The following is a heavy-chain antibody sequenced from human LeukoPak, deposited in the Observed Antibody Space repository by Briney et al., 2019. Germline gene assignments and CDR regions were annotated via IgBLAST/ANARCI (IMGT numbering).Heavy chain of an antibody. CDR2: ISSSSSYI. V-gene: IGHV3-21*01. Sequence: GGSLRLSCAASGFTFSSYSMNWVRQAPGKGLEWVSSISSSSSYIYYADSVKGRFTISRDNAKNSLYLQMNSLRAEDTAVYYCAVDLASGTYDYWAREPWSPSPQ. D-gene: IGHD3-10*01. CDR3: AVDLASGTYDY. J-gene: IGHJ4*02. CDR1: GFTFSSYS.